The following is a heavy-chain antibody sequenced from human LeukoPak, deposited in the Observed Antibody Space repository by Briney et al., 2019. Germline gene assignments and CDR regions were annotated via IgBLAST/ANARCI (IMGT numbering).Heavy chain of an antibody. CDR1: GYSFTDYY. V-gene: IGHV1-2*02. Sequence: ASVKVSCKASGYSFTDYYIHWERQAPGQGPEWMGWVNPSGGATKYAQKFQDRVTMTRDTSISTAYLELSGLTSDDTAVYYCATYTSAIQYFLYWGLGTLVTVSS. D-gene: IGHD6-19*01. CDR3: ATYTSAIQYFLY. J-gene: IGHJ4*02. CDR2: VNPSGGAT.